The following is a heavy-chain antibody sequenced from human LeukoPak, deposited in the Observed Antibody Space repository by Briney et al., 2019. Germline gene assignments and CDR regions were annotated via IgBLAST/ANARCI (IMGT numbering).Heavy chain of an antibody. CDR1: GGSFSGYY. CDR3: ASSSSEGHFDY. V-gene: IGHV4-34*01. J-gene: IGHJ4*02. D-gene: IGHD6-6*01. Sequence: PSETLSLTCAVYGGSFSGYYWSWIRQPPGKGLEWIGEINHSGGTNYNPSLKSRVTISVDTSKNQFSLKLSSVTAADTAVYYCASSSSEGHFDYWGQGTLVTVSS. CDR2: INHSGGT.